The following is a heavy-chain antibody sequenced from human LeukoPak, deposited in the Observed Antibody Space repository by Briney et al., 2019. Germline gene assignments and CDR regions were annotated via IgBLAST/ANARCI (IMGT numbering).Heavy chain of an antibody. J-gene: IGHJ4*02. D-gene: IGHD3-22*01. CDR1: GYTFTGYY. CDR3: ARAALVVTGTGDY. V-gene: IGHV1-2*02. Sequence: ASVKVSCKACGYTFTGYYMHWVRQAPGQGLEWMGWINPNSGGTNYAQKFQGRVTMTRDTSISTAYMELSRLRSDDTAVYYCARAALVVTGTGDYWGQGTLVTVSS. CDR2: INPNSGGT.